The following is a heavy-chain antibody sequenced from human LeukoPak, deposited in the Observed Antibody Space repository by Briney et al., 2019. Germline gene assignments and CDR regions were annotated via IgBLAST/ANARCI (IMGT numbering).Heavy chain of an antibody. CDR3: ATSPRFRSGK. Sequence: ASVKVSCKGSRYRFTDYSIYWVRQAPGHGLECLGWINPNSGGPDYAQKFQGRVTMTRDTSLNTAYMELSDLRSDDTAVYYCATSPRFRSGKWGQGTLVTVSS. CDR1: RYRFTDYS. D-gene: IGHD3-10*01. V-gene: IGHV1-2*02. CDR2: INPNSGGP. J-gene: IGHJ4*02.